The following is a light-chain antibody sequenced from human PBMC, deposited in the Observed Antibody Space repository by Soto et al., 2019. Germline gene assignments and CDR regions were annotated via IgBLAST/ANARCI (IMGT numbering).Light chain of an antibody. CDR3: QQYHSYSYT. CDR2: DAS. Sequence: DIQMTQSPSTLSASVGDRVTITCRASRYISSWLAWYQQKPGKAPNLLIFDASSLKSGVPSRFSGSGSGTEFTLTITSLQPDDFATYYCQQYHSYSYTFGQGTQLE. CDR1: RYISSW. V-gene: IGKV1-5*01. J-gene: IGKJ2*01.